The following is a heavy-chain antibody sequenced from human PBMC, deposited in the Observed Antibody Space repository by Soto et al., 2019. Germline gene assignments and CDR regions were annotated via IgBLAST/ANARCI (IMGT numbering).Heavy chain of an antibody. V-gene: IGHV5-10-1*01. J-gene: IGHJ6*02. CDR2: IDPSDSYT. Sequence: PGESLKISCKGSGYSFTSYWISWVRQMPGKGLEWMGRIDPSDSYTNYSPSFQGHVTISADKSISTAYLQWKSLKASDTAIYYCARHRTELHHQYYYYYGIDVWGQGTTVTVSS. CDR1: GYSFTSYW. D-gene: IGHD3-10*01. CDR3: ARHRTELHHQYYYYYGIDV.